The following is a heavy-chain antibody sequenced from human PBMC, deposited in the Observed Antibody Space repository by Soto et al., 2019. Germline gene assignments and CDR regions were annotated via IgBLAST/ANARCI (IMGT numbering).Heavy chain of an antibody. V-gene: IGHV4-30-4*01. CDR2: IYYSGST. Sequence: QVQLQESGPGLVKPSQTLSLTCTVSGGSISSGDYYWSWIRQPPGKGLEWIGYIYYSGSTYYNPSLNSRVTIAVDTSKTQSSLTLSSVTAADTAVYSCARVGGNPVDSWGQGTLVTVSS. CDR1: GGSISSGDYY. CDR3: ARVGGNPVDS. D-gene: IGHD2-15*01. J-gene: IGHJ4*02.